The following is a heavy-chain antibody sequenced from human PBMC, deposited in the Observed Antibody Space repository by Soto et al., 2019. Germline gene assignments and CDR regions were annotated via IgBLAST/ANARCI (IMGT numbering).Heavy chain of an antibody. CDR3: ARGWGVVTEPSYYYYGMDV. CDR2: IIPIFGTA. V-gene: IGHV1-69*06. D-gene: IGHD2-21*02. Sequence: SVKVSCKASGGTFSSYAISWVRQAPGQGLEWMGGIIPIFGTANYAQKFQGRVTITADKSTSTAYMELSSLRSEDTAVYYCARGWGVVTEPSYYYYGMDVWGQGTTVTVSS. CDR1: GGTFSSYA. J-gene: IGHJ6*02.